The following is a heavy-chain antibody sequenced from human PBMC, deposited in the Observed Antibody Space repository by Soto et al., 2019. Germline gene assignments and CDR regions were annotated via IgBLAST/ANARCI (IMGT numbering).Heavy chain of an antibody. D-gene: IGHD4-17*01. J-gene: IGHJ5*02. CDR2: ITSSSSSI. CDR1: GFTFNSNA. V-gene: IGHV3-21*06. CDR3: ASHYGDNGWFDP. Sequence: EVQLLESGGGLVQPGGSLRRSCGASGFTFNSNAMNWVRQVPGKGLEWVSSITSSSSSIYYADSLKGRFTISRDNAKNSLYLQMNSLRAEDTAVYYCASHYGDNGWFDPWGQGTLVTVSS.